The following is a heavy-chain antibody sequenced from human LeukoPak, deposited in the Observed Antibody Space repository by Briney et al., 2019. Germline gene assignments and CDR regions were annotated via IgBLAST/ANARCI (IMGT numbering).Heavy chain of an antibody. Sequence: GGSLRLSCAASGFTFSSYWMSWVRQAPGKGLEWVANIKQDGSEKYYVDSVKGRFTISRDNAKNSLYLQMNRLRAEDTAVYYCARSVVVVVAATAYYYYMDVWGKGTTVTVSS. D-gene: IGHD2-15*01. V-gene: IGHV3-7*01. J-gene: IGHJ6*03. CDR1: GFTFSSYW. CDR2: IKQDGSEK. CDR3: ARSVVVVVAATAYYYYMDV.